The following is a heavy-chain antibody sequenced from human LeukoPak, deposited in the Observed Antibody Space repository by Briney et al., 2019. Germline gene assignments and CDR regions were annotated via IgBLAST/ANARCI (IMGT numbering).Heavy chain of an antibody. Sequence: GGSLRLSCAASGFTFSNYWMTWVRQAPGKGLEWVAVIWYDGSNKYYADSVKGRFTISRDNSKNTLYLQMNSLRAEDTGVYYCARDHIPSSSGWFDPWGQGTLVTVSS. CDR3: ARDHIPSSSGWFDP. CDR2: IWYDGSNK. V-gene: IGHV3-33*08. J-gene: IGHJ5*02. CDR1: GFTFSNYW. D-gene: IGHD6-6*01.